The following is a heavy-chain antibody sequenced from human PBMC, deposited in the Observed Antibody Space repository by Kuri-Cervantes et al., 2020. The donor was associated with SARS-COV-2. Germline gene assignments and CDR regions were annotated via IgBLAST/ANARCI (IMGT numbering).Heavy chain of an antibody. D-gene: IGHD3-3*01. CDR1: GYSISSGYY. CDR2: IYHSGST. Sequence: SETLSLTCTVSGYSISSGYYWGWIRQPPGMGLEWIGSIYHSGSTYYNPSLKSRVTISVDTSKNQFSLKLSSVTAADTAVYYCARQGFSKGGYFDYWGQGTLVTVSS. J-gene: IGHJ4*02. CDR3: ARQGFSKGGYFDY. V-gene: IGHV4-38-2*02.